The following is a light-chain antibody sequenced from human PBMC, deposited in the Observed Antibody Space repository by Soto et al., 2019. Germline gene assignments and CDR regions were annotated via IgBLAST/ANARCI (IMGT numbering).Light chain of an antibody. CDR1: QDVNNW. Sequence: DRQMTQSPSTLSAYVGDRVTITCRASQDVNNWLAWYQQKPGKAPKLLIYEASSLVTGVPSRFSGSGSGTEFTLTISSLQPDDFATYYCQQYDSRLSFGQGTNVEVQ. CDR2: EAS. J-gene: IGKJ1*01. V-gene: IGKV1-5*03. CDR3: QQYDSRLS.